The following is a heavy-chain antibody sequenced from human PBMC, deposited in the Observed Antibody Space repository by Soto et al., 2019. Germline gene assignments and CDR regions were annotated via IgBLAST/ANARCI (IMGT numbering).Heavy chain of an antibody. D-gene: IGHD4-17*01. CDR2: FDPEDGET. CDR1: GYTLTELS. Sequence: ASVKVSCKVSGYTLTELSMHWVRQAPGKGLEWMGGFDPEDGETIYAQKFQGRVTMTEDTSTDTAYMELSSLRSEDTAVYYCATDYGDYGGVYYYGMDVWGQGTTVTAPQ. J-gene: IGHJ6*01. CDR3: ATDYGDYGGVYYYGMDV. V-gene: IGHV1-24*01.